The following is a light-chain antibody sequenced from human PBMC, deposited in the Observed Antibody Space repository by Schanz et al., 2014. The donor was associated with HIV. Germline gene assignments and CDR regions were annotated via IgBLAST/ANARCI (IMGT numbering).Light chain of an antibody. CDR3: CSYAGSSTYVV. CDR1: SSDVGGYNY. Sequence: QSALTQPPSASGSPGQSVTISCTGTSSDVGGYNYVSWYQQHPGKAPKFMIYEVSKRPSGVPDRFSGSKSGNTASLTISGLQAEDEADYYCCSYAGSSTYVVFGGGTKLTVL. CDR2: EVS. V-gene: IGLV2-8*01. J-gene: IGLJ2*01.